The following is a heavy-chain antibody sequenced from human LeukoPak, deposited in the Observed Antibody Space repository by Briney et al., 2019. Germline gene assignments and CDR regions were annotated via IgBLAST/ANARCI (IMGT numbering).Heavy chain of an antibody. Sequence: SETLSLTCAVSAGSISSGGYSWSWIRQPPGKGLEWIGYIYYSGSTYYNPSLKSRVTISVDTSKNQFSLKLSSVTAADTAVYYCARQYTQFYYYYMDVWGKGTTVTVSS. V-gene: IGHV4-30-4*07. D-gene: IGHD2-2*02. CDR2: IYYSGST. CDR3: ARQYTQFYYYYMDV. CDR1: AGSISSGGYS. J-gene: IGHJ6*03.